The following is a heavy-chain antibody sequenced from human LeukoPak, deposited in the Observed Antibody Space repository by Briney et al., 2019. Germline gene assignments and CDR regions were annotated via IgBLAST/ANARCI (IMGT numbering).Heavy chain of an antibody. Sequence: GGSLRLSCTASGFTLSSYEMSWIRQAPGKGLEWVSSIDYSGGSTYYADSVKGRFTISRDNSKNTLYLQLNSLRGDDTAVYYCARRGYSSGWYAFDYWGQGTLVTVSS. CDR2: IDYSGGST. CDR3: ARRGYSSGWYAFDY. D-gene: IGHD6-19*01. J-gene: IGHJ4*02. CDR1: GFTLSSYE. V-gene: IGHV3-23*01.